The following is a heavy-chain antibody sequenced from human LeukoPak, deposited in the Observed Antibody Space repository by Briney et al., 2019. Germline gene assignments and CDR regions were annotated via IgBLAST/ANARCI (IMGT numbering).Heavy chain of an antibody. CDR1: GYTFTNYD. CDR3: ARDSGYYMDV. V-gene: IGHV1-2*02. J-gene: IGHJ6*03. D-gene: IGHD3-10*01. CDR2: INPNSGGT. Sequence: ASVKVSCKASGYTFTNYDINWVRQAAGQGLEWMGWINPNSGGTNYAQKFQGRVTMTRDTSISTAYMELSRLRSDDTAVYYCARDSGYYMDVWGKGTTVTVSS.